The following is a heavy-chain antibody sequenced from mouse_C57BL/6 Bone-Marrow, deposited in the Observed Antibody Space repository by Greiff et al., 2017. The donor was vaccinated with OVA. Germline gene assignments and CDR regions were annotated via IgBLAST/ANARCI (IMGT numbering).Heavy chain of an antibody. CDR3: AKGAY. CDR1: GYPFSSYW. CDR2: IDPNSGGT. J-gene: IGHJ3*01. V-gene: IGHV1-72*01. Sequence: QVQLQQPGAELVKPGASVKLSCKASGYPFSSYWLHWVKQLPGRGLDWIGRIDPNSGGTKYNEKFKSKATLTVDKPSSTAYMQLSSLTSEDSAVYYCAKGAYWGQGTLVTVSA.